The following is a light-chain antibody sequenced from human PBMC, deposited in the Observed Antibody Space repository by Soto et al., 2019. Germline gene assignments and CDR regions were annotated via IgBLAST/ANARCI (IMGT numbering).Light chain of an antibody. CDR3: QVWDSRSDHVV. J-gene: IGLJ2*01. V-gene: IGLV3-21*04. Sequence: SYELTQPPSVSVAPGKTARITCGGNNIGSKSVHWYQQKPGQAPVLVISYDSDRPSGIPERFSGSNSGNTATLTISRVEAGDEADLYCQVWDSRSDHVVFGGGTQLTVL. CDR1: NIGSKS. CDR2: YDS.